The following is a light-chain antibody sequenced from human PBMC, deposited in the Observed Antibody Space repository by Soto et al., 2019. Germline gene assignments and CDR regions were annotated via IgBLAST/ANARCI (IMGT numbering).Light chain of an antibody. CDR3: TSYAGSNTYV. V-gene: IGLV2-8*01. CDR1: SSDVGNYNY. J-gene: IGLJ1*01. CDR2: EVS. Sequence: QSVLTQPPSASGSPGRSVTISCTGTSSDVGNYNYVSWYQHHPGKAPKLMIYEVSKWPSGVPDRFSGSKSGNTASLTVSGLQAEDEADYYCTSYAGSNTYVFGTGTKVTVL.